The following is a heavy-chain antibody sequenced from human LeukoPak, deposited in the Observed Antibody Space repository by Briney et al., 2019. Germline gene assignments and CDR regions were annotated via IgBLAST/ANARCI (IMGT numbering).Heavy chain of an antibody. Sequence: PGGTLRLSCAASGFTFSSYGMSWVRQAPGKGLEWVSAISGSGGSTYYADSVKGRFTISRDNSKNTLYLQMNSLRVDDTAVYYCANSKVADFHYWGQGTRVTVSS. V-gene: IGHV3-23*01. CDR1: GFTFSSYG. CDR2: ISGSGGST. J-gene: IGHJ4*02. D-gene: IGHD6-19*01. CDR3: ANSKVADFHY.